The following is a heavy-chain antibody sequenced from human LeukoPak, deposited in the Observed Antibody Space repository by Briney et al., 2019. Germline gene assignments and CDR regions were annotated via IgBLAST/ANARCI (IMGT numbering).Heavy chain of an antibody. CDR2: TNYDGSDR. J-gene: IGHJ4*02. V-gene: IGHV3-30*02. CDR1: GFTFRNYA. CDR3: AKDLPDRYSLEY. Sequence: GGSLRLFCAASGFTFRNYAMYWVRQAPGKGLEWVAFTNYDGSDRCYADSVKGRFTVSRDNPKNTLYLQMNSLRTEDTAVYYCAKDLPDRYSLEYWGQGTMVTVPS. D-gene: IGHD2-15*01.